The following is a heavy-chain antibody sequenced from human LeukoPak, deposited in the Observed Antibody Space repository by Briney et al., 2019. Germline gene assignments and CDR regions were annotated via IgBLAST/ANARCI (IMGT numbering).Heavy chain of an antibody. CDR2: IYYSGST. V-gene: IGHV4-59*01. CDR1: GGSISNYN. D-gene: IGHD5-24*01. J-gene: IGHJ4*02. Sequence: PSETLSLTCSVSGGSISNYNSRWMSQPPGKGLEWIGYIYYSGSTKYNSSLKSRVTISVQTSNNQFSLKLSSVTAADTAVYYCARSSSILTITTCDYWGQGTLVTVSS. CDR3: ARSSSILTITTCDY.